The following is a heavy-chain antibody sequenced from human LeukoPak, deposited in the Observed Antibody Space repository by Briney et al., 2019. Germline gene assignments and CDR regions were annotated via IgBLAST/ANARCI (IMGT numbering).Heavy chain of an antibody. D-gene: IGHD4-17*01. CDR2: IWYDGSNK. Sequence: GGSLRLSCAASGFSFSNYDMHWVGHAPGKGLEGVAVIWYDGSNKYYADSVKGRFTISRDNSKNTLYLQMNSLRVEDTAVYYCARGDPTVTTKQNFDYWGQGTLVTVSS. J-gene: IGHJ4*02. CDR3: ARGDPTVTTKQNFDY. CDR1: GFSFSNYD. V-gene: IGHV3-33*01.